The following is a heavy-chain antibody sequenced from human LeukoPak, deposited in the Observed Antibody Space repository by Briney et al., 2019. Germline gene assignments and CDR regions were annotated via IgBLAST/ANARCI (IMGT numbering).Heavy chain of an antibody. Sequence: PSETLSLTCTVSGGSVSSGSYYWSWIRQPPGKGLEWIGYIYYSGSTNYNPSLKSRVTISVDTSKNQFSLKLSSVTAADTAVYYCARDRVDYSNYGGFDYWGQGTLVTVSS. CDR3: ARDRVDYSNYGGFDY. D-gene: IGHD4-11*01. J-gene: IGHJ4*02. CDR1: GGSVSSGSYY. CDR2: IYYSGST. V-gene: IGHV4-61*01.